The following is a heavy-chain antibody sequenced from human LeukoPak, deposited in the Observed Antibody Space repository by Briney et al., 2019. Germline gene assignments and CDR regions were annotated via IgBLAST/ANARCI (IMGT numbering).Heavy chain of an antibody. Sequence: PGGSLRLSCAASGFTFSNYDINWVRQTPGKGLEWNSFISSSGSTKYYADSVKGRFTISRDNAKNSLYLQMNSLRAEDTAVYYCARGGFDFWGQGTMVTVSS. CDR1: GFTFSNYD. CDR3: ARGGFDF. CDR2: ISSSGSTK. V-gene: IGHV3-48*03. J-gene: IGHJ3*01.